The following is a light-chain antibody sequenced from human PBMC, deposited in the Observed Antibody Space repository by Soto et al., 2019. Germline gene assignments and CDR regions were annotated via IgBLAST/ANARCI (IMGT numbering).Light chain of an antibody. J-gene: IGKJ5*01. V-gene: IGKV1-8*01. CDR1: QGISSY. Sequence: AIRMTQSPSSLSASTGDRVTITCRASQGISSYLAWYQQKPGKAPKLLIYAASTLQSGVPSRFSGSGSGTEFTLTISSLQPDDFATYYCQQYNSYSITFGQGKRLEIK. CDR2: AAS. CDR3: QQYNSYSIT.